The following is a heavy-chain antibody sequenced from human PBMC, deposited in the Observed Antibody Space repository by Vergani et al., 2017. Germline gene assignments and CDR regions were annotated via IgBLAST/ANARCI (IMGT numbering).Heavy chain of an antibody. Sequence: EVDLVESGGGLAQPGGSLRLSCEASGITFWKFGMHWVRQGPGKGLEWVPGISWNSGAVDYADSVRGRFTISRDNAKNSLFLEMNSLRFEDTAVYFCTKGSVYYHDSAGHGYDPYTGFDLWGQGTLVTV. CDR3: TKGSVYYHDSAGHGYDPYTGFDL. CDR1: GITFWKFG. CDR2: ISWNSGAV. V-gene: IGHV3-9*01. D-gene: IGHD5-12*01. J-gene: IGHJ3*01.